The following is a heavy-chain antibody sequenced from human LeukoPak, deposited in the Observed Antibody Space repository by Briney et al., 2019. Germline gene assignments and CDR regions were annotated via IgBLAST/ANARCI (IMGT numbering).Heavy chain of an antibody. CDR1: GFTFSNYW. CDR3: ARDDCSGTSCVFDP. D-gene: IGHD2-2*01. CDR2: IKGDGSHT. J-gene: IGHJ5*02. V-gene: IGHV3-74*01. Sequence: GGSLRLSCAASGFTFSNYWMHWVRQAPGKGLVWVSRIKGDGSHTIYADSVKGRFTISRDNAKNTLYLQMNSLRAEDTAVYYCARDDCSGTSCVFDPWGQGTLVTVSS.